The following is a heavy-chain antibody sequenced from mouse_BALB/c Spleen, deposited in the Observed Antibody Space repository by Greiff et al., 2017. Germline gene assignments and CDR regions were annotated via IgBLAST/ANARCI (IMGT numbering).Heavy chain of an antibody. Sequence: EVKLQESGPSLVKPSQTLSLTCSVTGDSITSGYWNWIRKFPGNKLEYMGYISYSGSTYYNPSLKSRISITRDTSKNQYYLQLNSVTTEDTATYYCARFQYGNYSYYAMDYWGQGTSVTVSS. CDR2: ISYSGST. V-gene: IGHV3-8*02. J-gene: IGHJ4*01. D-gene: IGHD2-1*01. CDR3: ARFQYGNYSYYAMDY. CDR1: GDSITSGY.